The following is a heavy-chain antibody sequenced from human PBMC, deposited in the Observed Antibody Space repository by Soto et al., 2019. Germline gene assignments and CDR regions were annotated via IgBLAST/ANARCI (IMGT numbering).Heavy chain of an antibody. CDR2: ISAYNGNT. CDR3: ARDRRITYYDFWSGYQYGGYYYYGMDV. CDR1: GYTFTSYG. Sequence: GASVKVSCKASGYTFTSYGISWVRQAPGQGLEWMGWISAYNGNTNYAQKLQGRVTMTTDTSTSTAYMELRSLRSDDTAVYYCARDRRITYYDFWSGYQYGGYYYYGMDVWCQGTTVTVSS. J-gene: IGHJ6*02. V-gene: IGHV1-18*01. D-gene: IGHD3-3*01.